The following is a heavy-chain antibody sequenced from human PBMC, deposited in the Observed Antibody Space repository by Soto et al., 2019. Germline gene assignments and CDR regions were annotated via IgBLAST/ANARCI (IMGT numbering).Heavy chain of an antibody. Sequence: SVKVSCKASGFTFTSSAIQWVRQARGQRLEWIGWIVVGSGNIRYAQKFQERVTITRDMSATTAYMELSSLRSDDTAVYYCARVSPPWLARSIDYWGQGTLVTVSS. CDR3: ARVSPPWLARSIDY. D-gene: IGHD6-19*01. CDR2: IVVGSGNI. J-gene: IGHJ4*02. V-gene: IGHV1-58*02. CDR1: GFTFTSSA.